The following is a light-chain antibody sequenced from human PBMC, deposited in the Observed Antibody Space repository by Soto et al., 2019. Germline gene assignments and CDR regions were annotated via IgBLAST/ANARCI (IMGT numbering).Light chain of an antibody. Sequence: EILLTQSPGILSLSPGERATLSCRASQSVSSSYLAWYQQKAGQAPRLLIYGASSRATGIPDRFSGSGSGTEFTLTISRLEPEDFAVYYCQQYGSSPLTFGGGTKVDIK. CDR1: QSVSSSY. J-gene: IGKJ4*01. CDR2: GAS. V-gene: IGKV3-20*01. CDR3: QQYGSSPLT.